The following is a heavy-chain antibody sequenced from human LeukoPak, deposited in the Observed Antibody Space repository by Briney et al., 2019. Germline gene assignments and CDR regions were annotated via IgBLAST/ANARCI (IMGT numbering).Heavy chain of an antibody. CDR1: GYTFTNYY. Sequence: ASVKVSCKASGYTFTNYYMHWVRQAPGQGLEWMGIINPSGGSTSYAQKFQGRVTMTRDTSTSTVYMELSSLRSEDTAVYYCARDINENGMDVWGQGTTVTVSS. CDR2: INPSGGST. J-gene: IGHJ6*02. V-gene: IGHV1-46*01. CDR3: ARDINENGMDV.